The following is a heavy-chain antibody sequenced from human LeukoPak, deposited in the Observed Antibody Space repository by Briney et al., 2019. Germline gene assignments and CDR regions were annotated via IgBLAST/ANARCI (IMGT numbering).Heavy chain of an antibody. CDR3: ARGADQEFDF. V-gene: IGHV1-46*02. J-gene: IGHJ4*02. Sequence: ASVKVSCKSSGHTLNNHFIHWVRQAPGQGLEWMGMINPRDGTTRTLQKFQGRVSMTRDTSTSTLYMGLSSLSSEDTATYFCARGADQEFDFWGQGTLVTVSS. CDR2: INPRDGTT. CDR1: GHTLNNHF.